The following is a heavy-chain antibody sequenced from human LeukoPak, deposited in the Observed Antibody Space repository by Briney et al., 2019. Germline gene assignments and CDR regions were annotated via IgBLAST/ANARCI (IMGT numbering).Heavy chain of an antibody. V-gene: IGHV1-18*01. CDR1: GYTFTSYG. J-gene: IGHJ4*02. CDR2: ITAYNDNT. D-gene: IGHD3-10*01. Sequence: ASVKVSCKASGYTFTSYGISWVRQAPGQGLEWMGWITAYNDNTNYAQKLQGRVAMTTDTSTSTAYMELRSLRSDDTAVYYCARALLWFGEPSHIDYWGQGTLVTASS. CDR3: ARALLWFGEPSHIDY.